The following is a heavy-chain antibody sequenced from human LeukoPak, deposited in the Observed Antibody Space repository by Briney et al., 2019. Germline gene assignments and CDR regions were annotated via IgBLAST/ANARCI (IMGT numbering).Heavy chain of an antibody. CDR1: GFTFSSYA. D-gene: IGHD6-13*01. J-gene: IGHJ6*03. CDR2: ISSNGGST. Sequence: PGGSLRLSCAASGFTFSSYAMHWVRQAPGKGLEYVSGISSNGGSTYYANSVKGRSTISRDNSKNTLYLQMGSLRAEDMAVYYCARGLYSSSYMDVWGKGTTVTVSS. V-gene: IGHV3-64*01. CDR3: ARGLYSSSYMDV.